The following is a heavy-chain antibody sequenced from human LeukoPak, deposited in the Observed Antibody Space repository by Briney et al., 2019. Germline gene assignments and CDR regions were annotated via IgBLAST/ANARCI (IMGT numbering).Heavy chain of an antibody. D-gene: IGHD3-10*01. J-gene: IGHJ6*03. CDR1: GGSFSGYY. CDR3: AKSGSYYGSGSYYGYYYYYMDV. CDR2: INHSGST. Sequence: SETLSLTCAVYGGSFSGYYWSWIRQPPGKGLEWIGEINHSGSTNYNPSLKSRVTISVDTSKNQFSLKLSSVTAADTAVYYCAKSGSYYGSGSYYGYYYYYMDVWGKGTTVTVSS. V-gene: IGHV4-34*01.